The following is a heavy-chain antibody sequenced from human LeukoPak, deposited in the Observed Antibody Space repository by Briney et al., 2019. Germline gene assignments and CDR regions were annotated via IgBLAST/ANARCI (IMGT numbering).Heavy chain of an antibody. Sequence: SETLSLTCTVSGGSISSSSYYWGWIRQPPGKGLEWIGSIYYSGSTYYNPSLKSRVTISVDTSKNQFSLKLSSVTAADTAVYYCSANYYDSSGYYYDFDYWGQGTLVTVSS. CDR2: IYYSGST. J-gene: IGHJ4*02. V-gene: IGHV4-39*07. CDR3: SANYYDSSGYYYDFDY. CDR1: GGSISSSSYY. D-gene: IGHD3-22*01.